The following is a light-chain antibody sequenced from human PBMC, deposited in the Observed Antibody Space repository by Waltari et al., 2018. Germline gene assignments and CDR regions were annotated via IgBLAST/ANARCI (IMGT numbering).Light chain of an antibody. Sequence: PGERATLSCRASQSVSSSYLAWYQQKPGQAPRLLIYGASSRATGIPDRFSGSGSGTDFTLTISRLEPEDFAVYYCQQYGSSPRTFGQGTKVEI. V-gene: IGKV3-20*01. CDR3: QQYGSSPRT. J-gene: IGKJ1*01. CDR1: QSVSSSY. CDR2: GAS.